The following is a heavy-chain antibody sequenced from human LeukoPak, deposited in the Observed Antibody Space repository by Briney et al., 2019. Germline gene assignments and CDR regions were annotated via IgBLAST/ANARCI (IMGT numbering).Heavy chain of an antibody. J-gene: IGHJ6*03. CDR2: ISGYNGNT. D-gene: IGHD6-25*01. V-gene: IGHV1-18*01. CDR3: VRIGFYMDV. CDR1: GYTFTSYG. Sequence: ASVKVSCKASGYTFTSYGINWVRQAPGQGLEWMGWISGYNGNTNYAQNLQGRVTMTTDTSTNTAYMDLRSLRSEDTAVYYCVRIGFYMDVWGKGTTVTISS.